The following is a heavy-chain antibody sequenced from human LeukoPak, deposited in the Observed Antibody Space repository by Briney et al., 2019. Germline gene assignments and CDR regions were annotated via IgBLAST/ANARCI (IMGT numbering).Heavy chain of an antibody. D-gene: IGHD2-15*01. V-gene: IGHV3-74*01. CDR3: VRGGESTWS. CDR2: INNDGSGT. CDR1: GFTFSSYW. Sequence: GGSLRLSCAASGFTFSSYWMHWVRQAPGKGPVWVSRINNDGSGTTYADSVKGRLTISRDDAKNTLYLQMNSLRAEDTAVYYCVRGGESTWSWGQGTLVTVSS. J-gene: IGHJ5*02.